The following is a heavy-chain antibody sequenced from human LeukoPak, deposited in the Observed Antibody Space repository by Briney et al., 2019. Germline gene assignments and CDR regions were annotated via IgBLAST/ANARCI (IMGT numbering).Heavy chain of an antibody. Sequence: GGSLRLSCAASGLNFSDYYMSWIRQAPGKGLEWVSSISWSSNNIQYADSVKGRFTISKDNAKNSLYLQMNSLRVDDTALYYCARDGSSTPPSYFDYWGRGTLVTVSS. CDR2: ISWSSNNI. CDR1: GLNFSDYY. V-gene: IGHV3-11*05. D-gene: IGHD3-10*01. J-gene: IGHJ4*02. CDR3: ARDGSSTPPSYFDY.